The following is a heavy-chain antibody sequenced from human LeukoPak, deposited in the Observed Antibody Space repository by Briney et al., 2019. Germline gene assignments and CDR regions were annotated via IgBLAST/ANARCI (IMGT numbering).Heavy chain of an antibody. V-gene: IGHV3-7*01. CDR1: GFTFSTYW. J-gene: IGHJ4*02. CDR2: IKQDGSEK. CDR3: ASGFLDDFWSGHF. Sequence: GGSLRLSCAASGFTFSTYWLSWVRQAPGKGLEWVANIKQDGSEKYYVDSVKGRFTISRDNAKKSLYLQMNSLRAEDTAVYYCASGFLDDFWSGHFWGQGTLVTVSS. D-gene: IGHD3-3*01.